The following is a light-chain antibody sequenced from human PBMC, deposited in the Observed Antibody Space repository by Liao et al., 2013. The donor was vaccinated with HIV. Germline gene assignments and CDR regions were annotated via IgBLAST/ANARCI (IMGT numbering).Light chain of an antibody. CDR2: QDN. Sequence: SYELTQPPSMSVSPGQTARITCSGDSLPKQYAYWYQQRPGQAPLLVIFQDNERPSGIPERFSGSSSGTTVTLTISGVQAEDEADYYCQSADSSGTCPVFGGGTKLTVL. CDR1: SLPKQY. V-gene: IGLV3-25*03. J-gene: IGLJ3*02. CDR3: QSADSSGTCPV.